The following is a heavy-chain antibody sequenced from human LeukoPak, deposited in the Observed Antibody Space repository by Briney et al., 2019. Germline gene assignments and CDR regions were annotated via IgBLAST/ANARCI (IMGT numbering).Heavy chain of an antibody. Sequence: ASVKVSCKASGYTFTSYDMHWVRQAPGQGLEWMGWINPNSGDTNYAQKFQDRVTMTRDTSISTAYMELNRLRSDDTAVYYCASDSTTITTGSDYWGQGTLVTVSS. J-gene: IGHJ4*02. D-gene: IGHD4-11*01. CDR2: INPNSGDT. V-gene: IGHV1-2*02. CDR3: ASDSTTITTGSDY. CDR1: GYTFTSYD.